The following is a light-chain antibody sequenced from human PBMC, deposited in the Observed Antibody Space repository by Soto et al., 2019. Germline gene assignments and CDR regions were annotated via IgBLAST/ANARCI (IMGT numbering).Light chain of an antibody. J-gene: IGKJ5*01. CDR2: GAS. Sequence: EIVLAQSPDTLSLSPGESATLSCRASQSVSSSYLAWYQQKPGQAPRLLIYGASSRATGIPDRFSGSGSGTDFTLTISRLEPEDFAVYYCQQYGSSPPITFGQGTQLEIK. CDR3: QQYGSSPPIT. V-gene: IGKV3-20*01. CDR1: QSVSSSY.